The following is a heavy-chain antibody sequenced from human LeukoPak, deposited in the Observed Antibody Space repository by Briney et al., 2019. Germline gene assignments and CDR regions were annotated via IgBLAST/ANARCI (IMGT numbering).Heavy chain of an antibody. D-gene: IGHD3-22*01. CDR3: ADYDSSGYSGY. V-gene: IGHV3-21*01. Sequence: GGSLRLSCAASGFTFSSYNMNWVRQAPGKGLEWVSSITSSSSYTFYADSVKGRFTISRDNAKNSLYLQMNSLRAEDTAVYYCADYDSSGYSGYWGQGTLVTVSS. J-gene: IGHJ4*02. CDR1: GFTFSSYN. CDR2: ITSSSSYT.